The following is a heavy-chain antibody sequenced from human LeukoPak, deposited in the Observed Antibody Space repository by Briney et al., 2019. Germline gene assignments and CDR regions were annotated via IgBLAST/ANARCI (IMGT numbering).Heavy chain of an antibody. V-gene: IGHV3-23*01. Sequence: GGSLSLSCAASGFTFSSYAMSWVRQAPGKGLEWVSGISGSNTYYADSVKGRFTISRDNSKNTLYLRMNSLRAEDTAVYFCARTPYLYFGSGSYQFDYWGQGTLVTVSS. D-gene: IGHD3-10*01. CDR1: GFTFSSYA. J-gene: IGHJ4*02. CDR3: ARTPYLYFGSGSYQFDY. CDR2: ISGSNT.